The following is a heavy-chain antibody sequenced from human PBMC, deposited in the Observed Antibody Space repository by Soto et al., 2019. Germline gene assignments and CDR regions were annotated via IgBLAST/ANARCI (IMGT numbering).Heavy chain of an antibody. J-gene: IGHJ4*02. V-gene: IGHV3-30*18. CDR2: ISYDGSET. D-gene: IGHD4-17*01. Sequence: QVHLVESGGGVVQPGRSLRLSCAASGCTLGDYGMHWVRQAPGKGLEWVADISYDGSETYYADSVEGRFTVSRDNSKSVRYLQMNSLRLDDTAVYYCAKLSIQKSWAVTFDQWGQGTLVTVSS. CDR1: GCTLGDYG. CDR3: AKLSIQKSWAVTFDQ.